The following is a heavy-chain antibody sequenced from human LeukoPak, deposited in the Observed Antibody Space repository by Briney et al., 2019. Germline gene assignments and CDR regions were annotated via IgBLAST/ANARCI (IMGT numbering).Heavy chain of an antibody. CDR1: GGPIYSYY. V-gene: IGHV4-4*07. CDR2: IYTSGST. CDR3: ARTYSNYSRYYYYYYMDV. Sequence: SETLSLTCTVSGGPIYSYYWSWIRQPAGKGLEWIGRIYTSGSTNYNPSLKSRVTISVDTSKNHFSLRLSSVTAADTAVYYCARTYSNYSRYYYYYYMDVWGKGTTVTVSS. D-gene: IGHD4-11*01. J-gene: IGHJ6*03.